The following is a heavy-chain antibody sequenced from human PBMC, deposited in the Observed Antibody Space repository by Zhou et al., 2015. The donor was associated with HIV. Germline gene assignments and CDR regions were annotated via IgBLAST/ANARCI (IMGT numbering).Heavy chain of an antibody. CDR3: ARSRPRRIAAAGGYYYGMDV. CDR1: GFTFSSHS. V-gene: IGHV3-21*04. Sequence: EEQLVESGGGLVKPGESLRLSCLASGFTFSSHSMHWVRQAPGKGLEWVASITHSSRFRHVTDSVKGRFTISRDNAKNSLYLQMNSLRAEDTAVYYCARSRPRRIAAAGGYYYGMDVWGQGTTVTVSS. D-gene: IGHD6-13*01. J-gene: IGHJ6*02. CDR2: ITHSSRFR.